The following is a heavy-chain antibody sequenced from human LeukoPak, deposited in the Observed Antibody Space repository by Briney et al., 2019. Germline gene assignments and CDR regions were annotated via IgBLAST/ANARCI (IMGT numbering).Heavy chain of an antibody. Sequence: GASVKVSCKASGYTFTSYGISWVRQAPGQGLEWMGWISAYNGNTNYAQKLQGRVTMTTDTSTSTAYMELRSLRSDDTAVYYCARDDYGDKRANYYYYGMDVWGQGTTVTVSS. CDR1: GYTFTSYG. CDR2: ISAYNGNT. V-gene: IGHV1-18*01. J-gene: IGHJ6*02. D-gene: IGHD4-17*01. CDR3: ARDDYGDKRANYYYYGMDV.